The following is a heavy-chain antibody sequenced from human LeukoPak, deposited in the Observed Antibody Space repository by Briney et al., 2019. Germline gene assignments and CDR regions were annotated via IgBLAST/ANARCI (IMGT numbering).Heavy chain of an antibody. CDR1: GGSISNTNW. J-gene: IGHJ4*02. CDR3: SRENGAFSPFGY. Sequence: VQPSGTLSLTCGVSGGSISNTNWWSWVRQPPGQGLEWIGEISLTGLTHYNPSLESRVTVSLDKSKNQLSPNLTSVTAADTAVYYCSRENGAFSPFGYWGQGTLVTVLS. CDR2: ISLTGLT. V-gene: IGHV4-4*02. D-gene: IGHD2-8*01.